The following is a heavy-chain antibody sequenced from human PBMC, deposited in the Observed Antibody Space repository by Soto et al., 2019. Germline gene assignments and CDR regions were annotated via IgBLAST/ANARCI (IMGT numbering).Heavy chain of an antibody. V-gene: IGHV3-13*01. CDR3: ARASPIVGYFDY. Sequence: GGSLRLSCTASGFTFSSYDMHWVRQATGKGLEWVSAIGTAGDTYYPGSVKGRFTISRENAKNSLYLQMNSLRAGDTAVYYCARASPIVGYFDYWGQGTLVTVSS. J-gene: IGHJ4*02. D-gene: IGHD3-22*01. CDR1: GFTFSSYD. CDR2: IGTAGDT.